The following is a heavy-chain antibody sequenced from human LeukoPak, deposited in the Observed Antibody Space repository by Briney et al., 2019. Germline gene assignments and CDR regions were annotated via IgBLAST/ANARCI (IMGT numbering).Heavy chain of an antibody. V-gene: IGHV1-69*13. CDR1: GGTFSSYA. CDR3: ARGKDYYYGMDV. CDR2: IIPIFGTA. Sequence: SVKVSCKASGGTFSSYAISWVRQAPGQGLEWMGGIIPIFGTANYAQKFQGRVTITADESTSTAYMELSSLRSEDTDVYYCARGKDYYYGMDVWGQGTTVTVSS. J-gene: IGHJ6*02.